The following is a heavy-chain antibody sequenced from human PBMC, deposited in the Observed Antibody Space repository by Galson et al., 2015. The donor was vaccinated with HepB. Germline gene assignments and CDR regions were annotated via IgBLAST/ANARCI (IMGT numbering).Heavy chain of an antibody. V-gene: IGHV1-2*06. CDR3: ASDLIVGATRDY. J-gene: IGHJ4*02. D-gene: IGHD1-26*01. Sequence: VKVSCKASGYTFTGYYMHWVRQAPGQGLEWMGRINPNSGGTNYAQKFQGRVTMTRDTSISTAYMELSRLRSDDTAVYYCASDLIVGATRDYWGQGTLVTVSS. CDR2: INPNSGGT. CDR1: GYTFTGYY.